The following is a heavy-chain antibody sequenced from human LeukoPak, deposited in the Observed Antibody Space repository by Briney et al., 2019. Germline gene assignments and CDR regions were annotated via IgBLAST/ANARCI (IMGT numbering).Heavy chain of an antibody. Sequence: ASVKVSCKASGVSFSSTAISWVRQAPGQGLEWRGGAITIFGTENYAQKFQGRVTMTAHESTSTAHMELSSLRYEDTAVYYCASPNPESRLGELSSSLDNWAQGTLVSVSS. CDR2: AITIFGTE. CDR1: GVSFSSTA. CDR3: ASPNPESRLGELSSSLDN. D-gene: IGHD3-16*02. V-gene: IGHV1-69*13. J-gene: IGHJ4*02.